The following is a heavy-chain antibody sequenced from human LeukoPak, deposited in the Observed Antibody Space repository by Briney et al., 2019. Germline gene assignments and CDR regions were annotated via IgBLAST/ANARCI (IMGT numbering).Heavy chain of an antibody. D-gene: IGHD4-17*01. CDR3: ARHGKEEGYGDCYFDY. CDR1: GYTFISCG. CDR2: ISAYNGNT. Sequence: ASVKVSCKASGYTFISCGISWVRQAPGQGLEWMGWISAYNGNTNYALKLQGRVAMTTDASTSTAYMELRSLRSDDAAVYYCARHGKEEGYGDCYFDYWGQGTLVTVSS. V-gene: IGHV1-18*01. J-gene: IGHJ4*02.